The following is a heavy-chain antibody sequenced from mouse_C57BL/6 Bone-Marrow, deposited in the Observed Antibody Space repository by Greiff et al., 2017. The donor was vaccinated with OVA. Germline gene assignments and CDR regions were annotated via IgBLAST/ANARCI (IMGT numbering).Heavy chain of an antibody. CDR1: GFTFSSYG. V-gene: IGHV5-6*01. CDR2: ISSGGSYT. CDR3: ARGVTPYYFDD. J-gene: IGHJ2*01. D-gene: IGHD2-2*01. Sequence: VQLKQSGGDLVKPGGSLKLSCAASGFTFSSYGMSWVRQTPDKRLEWVATISSGGSYTYYPDSVKGRFTISRDNAKNTLYLQMSSLKSEDTAMYYCARGVTPYYFDDWGQGTTLTVSS.